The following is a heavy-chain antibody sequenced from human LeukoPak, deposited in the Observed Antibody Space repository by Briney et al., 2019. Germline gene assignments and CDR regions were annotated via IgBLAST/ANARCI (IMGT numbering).Heavy chain of an antibody. CDR2: IYYSGST. V-gene: IGHV4-59*12. Sequence: SETLSLTCTVSGGSISSYYWSWTRQPPGKGLEWIGYIYYSGSTNYNPSLKSRVTISVDTSKNQFSLKLSSVTAADTAVYYCARDPGRGSGSWYYFDYWGQGTLVTVSS. CDR1: GGSISSYY. D-gene: IGHD3-10*01. CDR3: ARDPGRGSGSWYYFDY. J-gene: IGHJ4*02.